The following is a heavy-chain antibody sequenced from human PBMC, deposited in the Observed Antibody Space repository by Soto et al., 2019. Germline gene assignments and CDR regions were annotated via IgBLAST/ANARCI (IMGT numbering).Heavy chain of an antibody. V-gene: IGHV3-30*18. J-gene: IGHJ4*02. CDR3: AKDRRHGNYGDYFDY. CDR1: GFTFSSYG. CDR2: ISYDGSNK. D-gene: IGHD4-17*01. Sequence: QVQLVESGGGVVQPGRSLRLSCAASGFTFSSYGMLWVRQAPGKGLEWVAVISYDGSNKYYADSVKGRFTISRDNSKNTLYLQMNSLRAEDTAVYYCAKDRRHGNYGDYFDYWGQGTLVTVSS.